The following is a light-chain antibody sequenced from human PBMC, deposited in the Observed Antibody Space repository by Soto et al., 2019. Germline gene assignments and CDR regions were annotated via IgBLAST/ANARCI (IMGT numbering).Light chain of an antibody. Sequence: DIVMTQSPDSLAVSLGERATINCKSSQSVLYSSNNKNYLAWYQQKPGQPPKLLIYWASTRESGVPDRFSGSGSGTDFTLTITSLQAEDLAVNCCQQYYSAPPTFGQGTKVEIK. J-gene: IGKJ1*01. CDR3: QQYYSAPPT. V-gene: IGKV4-1*01. CDR1: QSVLYSSNNKNY. CDR2: WAS.